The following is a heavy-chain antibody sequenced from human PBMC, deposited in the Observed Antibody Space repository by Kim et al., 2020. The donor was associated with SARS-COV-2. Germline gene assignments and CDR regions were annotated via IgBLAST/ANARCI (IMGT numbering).Heavy chain of an antibody. V-gene: IGHV5-51*01. CDR1: GYSFTSYW. J-gene: IGHJ4*02. D-gene: IGHD3-9*01. CDR3: ASSIRYFDWLLFDY. Sequence: GESLKISCKGSGYSFTSYWIAWVRQMPGKGLEWMGIIYPGDSDTRYSPSFQGQVTIAADKSISTAYLQWSSLKASDTAMYYCASSIRYFDWLLFDYWGQGTMVTVSS. CDR2: IYPGDSDT.